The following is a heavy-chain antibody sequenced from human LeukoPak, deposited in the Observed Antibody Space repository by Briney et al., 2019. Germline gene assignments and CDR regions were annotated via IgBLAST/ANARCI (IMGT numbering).Heavy chain of an antibody. D-gene: IGHD3-22*01. V-gene: IGHV3-23*01. CDR1: GFTFSSYA. Sequence: GGSLRLSCAASGFTFSSYAMSWVRQAPGKGLEWVSATSGSGGSTYYADSVKGRFTISRDNSKNTLYLQMNSLRAEDTAVYYCATMVTSPTYYYDSSGYEDYWGQGTLVTVSS. CDR2: TSGSGGST. CDR3: ATMVTSPTYYYDSSGYEDY. J-gene: IGHJ4*02.